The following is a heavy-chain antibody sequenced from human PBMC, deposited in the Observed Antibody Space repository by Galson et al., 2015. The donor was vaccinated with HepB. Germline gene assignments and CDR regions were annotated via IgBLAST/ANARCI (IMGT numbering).Heavy chain of an antibody. Sequence: SLRLSCAASGFTFSSYAMSWVRQAPGKGLEWVSAISGSGGSTYYADSVNVRFTISRDNSKNTLYLQMNSQRAEDTAVYYCAKGRGGITVTTVFVYWGQGTLVTVSS. CDR1: GFTFSSYA. CDR3: AKGRGGITVTTVFVY. V-gene: IGHV3-23*01. J-gene: IGHJ4*02. CDR2: ISGSGGST. D-gene: IGHD4-17*01.